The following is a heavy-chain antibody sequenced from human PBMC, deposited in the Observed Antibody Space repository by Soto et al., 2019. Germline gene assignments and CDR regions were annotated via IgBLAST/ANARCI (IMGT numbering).Heavy chain of an antibody. CDR3: ARQLRGYRGSPDRGWFDP. D-gene: IGHD5-12*01. J-gene: IGHJ5*02. Sequence: PGESLKISCKGSGYSFTSYWIGWVRQMPGKGLEWMGIIYPGDSGTRYTPSFQGQVTISADKSMSTAYLQWSSLKASDTAMYYCARQLRGYRGSPDRGWFDPWGQGTLVNVSS. V-gene: IGHV5-51*01. CDR1: GYSFTSYW. CDR2: IYPGDSGT.